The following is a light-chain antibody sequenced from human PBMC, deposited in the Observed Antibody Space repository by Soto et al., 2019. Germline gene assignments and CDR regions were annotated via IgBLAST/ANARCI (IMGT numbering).Light chain of an antibody. Sequence: QSVLTQPASVSGSPGQSITIPCTGTSSDIASYKFVSWFQHHPGKAPKLLIYEVNNRPSGISNRFSGSKSGNTASLTISGLQPEDEANYFCSSATNTDTLVVFGGGTKLTVL. CDR2: EVN. V-gene: IGLV2-14*01. J-gene: IGLJ2*01. CDR1: SSDIASYKF. CDR3: SSATNTDTLVV.